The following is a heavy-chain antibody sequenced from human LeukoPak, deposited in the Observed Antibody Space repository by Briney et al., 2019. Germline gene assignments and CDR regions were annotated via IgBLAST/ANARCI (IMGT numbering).Heavy chain of an antibody. J-gene: IGHJ4*02. CDR2: IWYDGSNK. CDR3: GRVGYGDYLDY. V-gene: IGHV3-33*01. D-gene: IGHD4-17*01. Sequence: GRSLRLSCAASGFTFSNYAMYWVRQAPGKGLEWVTIIWYDGSNKNYADSVKGRFTISRDNSKNTLYLQMNSLRAEDTAVYYGGRVGYGDYLDYWGQGALVTVSS. CDR1: GFTFSNYA.